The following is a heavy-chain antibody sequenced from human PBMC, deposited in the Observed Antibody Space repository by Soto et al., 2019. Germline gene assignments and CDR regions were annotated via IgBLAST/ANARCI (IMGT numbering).Heavy chain of an antibody. D-gene: IGHD2-15*01. Sequence: ASVKVSCKASGYTFTSYDINWVRQATGQGLEWMGWMNPNSGNTGYAQKFQGRVTMIRNTSISTAYMELSSLRSEYTAVYYCARGRYCSGGSCYSAAFDIWGQGTMVTVSS. J-gene: IGHJ3*02. CDR1: GYTFTSYD. CDR2: MNPNSGNT. V-gene: IGHV1-8*01. CDR3: ARGRYCSGGSCYSAAFDI.